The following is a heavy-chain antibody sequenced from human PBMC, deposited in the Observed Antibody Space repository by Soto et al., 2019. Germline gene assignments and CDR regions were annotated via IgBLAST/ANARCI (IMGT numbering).Heavy chain of an antibody. CDR3: ARVPDR. CDR1: WGSSGDVGYS. V-gene: IGHV4-30-2*01. D-gene: IGHD2-2*01. Sequence: QTLRHPKAVAWGSSGDVGYSWSWIRQPPGKGLEWIGYIYHSGSTYYNPSLKSRVTISVDRSKNQFSLKLSSVTAADTAVYYCARVPDRWGQGTLVTVSS. J-gene: IGHJ5*02. CDR2: IYHSGST.